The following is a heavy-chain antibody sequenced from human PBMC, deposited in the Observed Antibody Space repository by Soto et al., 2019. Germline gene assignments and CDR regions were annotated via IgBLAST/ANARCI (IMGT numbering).Heavy chain of an antibody. CDR3: ACDLMPAVLLGWSDP. J-gene: IGHJ5*02. D-gene: IGHD2-2*01. CDR1: GGSISSYY. CDR2: IYYSGST. Sequence: QVQLQESGPGLVKPSETLSLTCTVSGGSISSYYWSWIRQPPEKGLEWIGYIYYSGSTNYNPSLNTRFSMSIDASKTQFSPTLSSVPAAGPAVYYWACDLMPAVLLGWSDPWGQGTLVTVSS. V-gene: IGHV4-59*01.